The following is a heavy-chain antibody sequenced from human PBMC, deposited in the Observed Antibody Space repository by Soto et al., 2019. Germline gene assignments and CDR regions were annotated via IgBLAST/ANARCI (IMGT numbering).Heavy chain of an antibody. J-gene: IGHJ6*02. Sequence: GGSLRLSCAASGFTFSSYGMHWVRQAPGKGLEWVAVISYDGSNKYYADSVKGRFTICRDNSKNTMYLQMNSLRAEDMAVYYGAKDQTSPERMDLWGQGTTVTVSS. CDR3: AKDQTSPERMDL. V-gene: IGHV3-30*18. D-gene: IGHD2-2*01. CDR1: GFTFSSYG. CDR2: ISYDGSNK.